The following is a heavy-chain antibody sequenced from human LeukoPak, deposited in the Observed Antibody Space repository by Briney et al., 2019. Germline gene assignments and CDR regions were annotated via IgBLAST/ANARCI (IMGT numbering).Heavy chain of an antibody. V-gene: IGHV1-24*01. D-gene: IGHD6-13*01. J-gene: IGHJ6*03. CDR2: FDPEDGET. CDR3: ARDRASSSLFRRYYYYMDV. Sequence: GASVKVSCKVSGYTLTELSMHWVRQAPGKGLEWMGGFDPEDGETIYAQKFQGRVTMTEDTSTDTAYMELRSLRSDDTAVYYCARDRASSSLFRRYYYYMDVWGKGTTVTISS. CDR1: GYTLTELS.